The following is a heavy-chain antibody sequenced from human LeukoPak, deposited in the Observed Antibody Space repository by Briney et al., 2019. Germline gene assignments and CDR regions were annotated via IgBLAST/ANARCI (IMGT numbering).Heavy chain of an antibody. V-gene: IGHV1-18*04. CDR1: GYVFTDYY. Sequence: EASVKVSCKASGYVFTDYYIHWVRQAPGQGLEWMGWISAYNGNTNYAQKLQGRVTMTTDTSTSTAYMELRSLRSDDTAVYYCARAEQWLDQYFDYWGQGTLVTVSS. CDR2: ISAYNGNT. J-gene: IGHJ4*02. D-gene: IGHD6-19*01. CDR3: ARAEQWLDQYFDY.